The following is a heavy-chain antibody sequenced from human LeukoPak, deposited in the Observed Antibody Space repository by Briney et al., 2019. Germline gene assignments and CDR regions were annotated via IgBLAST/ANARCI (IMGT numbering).Heavy chain of an antibody. J-gene: IGHJ3*02. CDR1: GYSFTSYW. Sequence: GESLKISCKGSGYSFTSYWIGWVRQMPGKGLEWMGIIYPGDSDTRYSPSFQGQVTISADKSISTAYLQWSSLKASDTAMYYCARHEIAAAGNKAFDIWGQGTMVTVSS. V-gene: IGHV5-51*01. CDR3: ARHEIAAAGNKAFDI. D-gene: IGHD6-13*01. CDR2: IYPGDSDT.